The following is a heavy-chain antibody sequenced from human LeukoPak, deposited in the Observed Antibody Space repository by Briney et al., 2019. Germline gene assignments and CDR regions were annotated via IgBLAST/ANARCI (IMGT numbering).Heavy chain of an antibody. CDR1: SLSGFG. D-gene: IGHD2-21*02. Sequence: GGSLRLSCSFSLSGFGLTWVRQAPGNGLEWVSYISATGSPIYYSDSVKGRFTISRDNAKNSLYLQMDSLGAEDTAVYYCARSMTSAFYFDIWGRGTLVTVSS. CDR2: ISATGSPI. V-gene: IGHV3-48*01. CDR3: ARSMTSAFYFDI. J-gene: IGHJ4*02.